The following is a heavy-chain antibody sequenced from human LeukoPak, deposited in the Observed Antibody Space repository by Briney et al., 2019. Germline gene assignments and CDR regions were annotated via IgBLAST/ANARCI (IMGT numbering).Heavy chain of an antibody. CDR3: GYSSSWSGLSNAEYFQH. CDR2: ISAYNGNT. D-gene: IGHD6-13*01. Sequence: ASVKVSCKASGYTFTSYGISWVRQAPGQGLEWMGWISAYNGNTNYAQKLQGRVTMTTDKSTSTAYMELRSLRSDDTAVYYCGYSSSWSGLSNAEYFQHWGQGTLVTVSS. CDR1: GYTFTSYG. V-gene: IGHV1-18*01. J-gene: IGHJ1*01.